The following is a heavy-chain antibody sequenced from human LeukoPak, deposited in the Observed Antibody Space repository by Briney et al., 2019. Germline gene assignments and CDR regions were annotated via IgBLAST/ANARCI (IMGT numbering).Heavy chain of an antibody. D-gene: IGHD1-26*01. CDR3: AKRSPSYYFDY. Sequence: PGGSLRLSCAASGFTFSSYAMSWVRQAPGRGLEWVSLISASGGSTYYADSVKGRFTISRDNSKNAPYLQMNSLRAEDTAVYFCAKRSPSYYFDYWGQGTLVTVSS. V-gene: IGHV3-23*01. CDR2: ISASGGST. CDR1: GFTFSSYA. J-gene: IGHJ4*02.